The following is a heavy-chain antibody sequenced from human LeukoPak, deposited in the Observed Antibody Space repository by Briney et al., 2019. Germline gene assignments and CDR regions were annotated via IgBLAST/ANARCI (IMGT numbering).Heavy chain of an antibody. Sequence: GASVKVSCKASGYTFTSYGISWVRQAPGQGLEWMGWISAYNGNTNYAQKLQGRVTMTTDTSTSTAYMELRSLRSDDTAVYYCARDSYDIVVVVAATDYYYYYMDVWGKGTTVTVSS. D-gene: IGHD2-15*01. J-gene: IGHJ6*03. CDR2: ISAYNGNT. V-gene: IGHV1-18*01. CDR3: ARDSYDIVVVVAATDYYYYYMDV. CDR1: GYTFTSYG.